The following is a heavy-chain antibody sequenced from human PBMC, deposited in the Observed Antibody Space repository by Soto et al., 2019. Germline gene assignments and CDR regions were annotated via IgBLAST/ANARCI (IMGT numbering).Heavy chain of an antibody. CDR2: ISGSGTNT. CDR1: GFTFSNYV. Sequence: EVQVLDSGGGSVQPGGPLRLSCVASGFTFSNYVMNWVRQAPGKGLEWVSSISGSGTNTYYADSVKGRFTISRDNSKNTLFLQMDSLRAEDTALYFCAKAANKAPYFDYWGQGTLVSVSS. J-gene: IGHJ4*02. CDR3: AKAANKAPYFDY. V-gene: IGHV3-23*01.